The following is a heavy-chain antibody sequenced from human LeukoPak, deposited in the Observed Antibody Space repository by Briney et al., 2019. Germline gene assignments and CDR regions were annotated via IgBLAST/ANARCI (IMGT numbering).Heavy chain of an antibody. CDR2: MHPTGDST. CDR1: GCTFTKYY. D-gene: IGHD3-3*01. Sequence: VASVKVSCKASGCTFTKYYMNWVRQAPGQGLEWMGIMHPTGDSTNYAQKFQGRVTLTRDTSTGTFYMELSSLTSEDTAVYYCARHDFDLPMIYSFFVHWGQGTLVTVSS. CDR3: ARHDFDLPMIYSFFVH. V-gene: IGHV1-46*01. J-gene: IGHJ5*02.